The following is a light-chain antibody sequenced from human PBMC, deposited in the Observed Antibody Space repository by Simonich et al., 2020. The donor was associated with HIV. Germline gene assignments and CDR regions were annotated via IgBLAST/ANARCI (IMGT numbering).Light chain of an antibody. CDR1: PSVSSN. J-gene: IGKJ2*01. Sequence: EIVMTQSPATLSVSPGKRATLSCRASPSVSSNLSWYQQKPGQAPRLLIYGASTRATGIPARFSGSGSGTEFTLTISGMQSEDFVVYYCQQYNNWLYTFGQGTKLEIK. CDR2: GAS. V-gene: IGKV3-15*01. CDR3: QQYNNWLYT.